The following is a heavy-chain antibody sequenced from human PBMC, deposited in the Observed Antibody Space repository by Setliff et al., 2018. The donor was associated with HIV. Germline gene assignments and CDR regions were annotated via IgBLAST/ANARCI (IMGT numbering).Heavy chain of an antibody. V-gene: IGHV1-3*01. Sequence: ASVKVSCKASGYTFTNYAIHWVRQAPGQRLEWMGWVNAGNGDTKYSQRFQGRVTITTDTSASTAYMELNSLSSEDTAVYYCARHQAPYYGSSGYNPNWYFDLWGRGTLVTVSS. CDR2: VNAGNGDT. D-gene: IGHD3-22*01. CDR3: ARHQAPYYGSSGYNPNWYFDL. J-gene: IGHJ2*01. CDR1: GYTFTNYA.